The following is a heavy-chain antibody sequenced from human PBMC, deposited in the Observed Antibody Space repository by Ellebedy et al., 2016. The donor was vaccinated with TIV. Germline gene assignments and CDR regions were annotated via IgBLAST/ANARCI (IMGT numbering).Heavy chain of an antibody. D-gene: IGHD3-22*01. CDR3: ARRVGSSGPLFDY. J-gene: IGHJ4*02. Sequence: GESLKISCAASGFTFNNYAMTWIRRGPGKGLDWVSLISGNGEYTYYSDSVKGRLTISRDNSKNTLYLQMNSLRPEDTAMYYCARRVGSSGPLFDYWGQGTLVTVSS. CDR2: ISGNGEYT. V-gene: IGHV3-23*01. CDR1: GFTFNNYA.